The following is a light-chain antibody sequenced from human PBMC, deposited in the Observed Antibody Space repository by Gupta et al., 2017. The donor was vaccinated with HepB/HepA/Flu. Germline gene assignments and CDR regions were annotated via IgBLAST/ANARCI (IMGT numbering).Light chain of an antibody. J-gene: IGKJ3*01. CDR1: QGISTY. CDR2: AAS. Sequence: DIQLTQSPSFLSASVGDRVTITCRASQGISTYLAWYHQKPGKAPKLLMYAASTVQIGVPSRFSGSGSGTEFTLTISSLEPEDSATYFCQQRNSSFLTFGHGTKVDIK. V-gene: IGKV1-9*01. CDR3: QQRNSSFLT.